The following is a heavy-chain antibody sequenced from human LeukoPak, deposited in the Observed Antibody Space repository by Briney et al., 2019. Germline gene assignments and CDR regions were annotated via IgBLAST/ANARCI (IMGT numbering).Heavy chain of an antibody. CDR2: MYNSGST. CDR3: ARAGPGAYFDY. Sequence: SETLYLTCTVSGGSISSYYWSWIRQPPGKGLEWIGYMYNSGSTSYNPSLKSRVTISVDTSKNQFSLKLSSVTAADTAVYYCARAGPGAYFDYWGRGALVTVSS. CDR1: GGSISSYY. V-gene: IGHV4-59*01. D-gene: IGHD2-2*01. J-gene: IGHJ4*02.